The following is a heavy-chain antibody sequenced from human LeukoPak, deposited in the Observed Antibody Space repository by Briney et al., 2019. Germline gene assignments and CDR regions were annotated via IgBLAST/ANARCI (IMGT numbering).Heavy chain of an antibody. Sequence: GGSLRLSCAAPGFTFSSYAMSWVRQAPGKGLEWVSAISGSGGSTYYADSVKGRFTISRDNSKNTLYLQMNSLRAEDTAVYYCARDPGNSAVAGQFDYWGQGTLVTVSS. CDR1: GFTFSSYA. J-gene: IGHJ4*02. V-gene: IGHV3-23*01. CDR2: ISGSGGST. CDR3: ARDPGNSAVAGQFDY. D-gene: IGHD6-19*01.